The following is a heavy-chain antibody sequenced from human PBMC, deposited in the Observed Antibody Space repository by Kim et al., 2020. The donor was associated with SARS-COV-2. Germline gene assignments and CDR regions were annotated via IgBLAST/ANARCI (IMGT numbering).Heavy chain of an antibody. CDR3: ARDIAAAVIRYNWFDP. J-gene: IGHJ5*02. Sequence: SETLSLTCTVSNGSVSGRSYHWGWIRQPPGKGLEWIGNIDYTGRTYYNPSLKSRVSISLDTSKNQLSLKLRSVTAADTAVYYCARDIAAAVIRYNWFDPWGQGTLVTVSS. V-gene: IGHV4-39*02. CDR1: NGSVSGRSYH. D-gene: IGHD6-13*01. CDR2: IDYTGRT.